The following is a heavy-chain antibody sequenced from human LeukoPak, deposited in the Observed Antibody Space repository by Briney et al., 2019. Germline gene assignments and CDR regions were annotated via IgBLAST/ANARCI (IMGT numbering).Heavy chain of an antibody. V-gene: IGHV4-34*01. J-gene: IGHJ6*04. CDR3: ARCCSSTSCYYYYGMDV. D-gene: IGHD2-2*01. CDR2: INHSGST. Sequence: SETLSLTCAVYGGSFSGYYWSWIRQPPGKGLEWIGEINHSGSTNYNPSLKSRVTISVDTSKNQFSLKLSSVTAADTAVYYCARCCSSTSCYYYYGMDVWGKGTTVTVSS. CDR1: GGSFSGYY.